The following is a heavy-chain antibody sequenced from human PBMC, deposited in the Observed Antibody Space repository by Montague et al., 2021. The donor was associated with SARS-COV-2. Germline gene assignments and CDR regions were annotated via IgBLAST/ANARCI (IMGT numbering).Heavy chain of an antibody. V-gene: IGHV4-4*02. CDR3: AWGGYGGWTAYYFDY. Sequence: SETLSLTCAVSGGSISSSNWWIGAIHHSGSTNYNPSLKSRVTISVDRSKNHFSLRLSSVTAADTAMYYCAWGGYGGWTAYYFDYWGQGTLVTVSS. D-gene: IGHD4/OR15-4a*01. CDR2: IHHSGST. J-gene: IGHJ4*02. CDR1: GGSISSSNW.